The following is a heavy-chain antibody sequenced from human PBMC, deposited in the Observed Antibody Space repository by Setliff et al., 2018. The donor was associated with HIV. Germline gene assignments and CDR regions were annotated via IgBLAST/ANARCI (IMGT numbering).Heavy chain of an antibody. CDR3: VKGFPRRYLDSSGYYYFDY. J-gene: IGHJ4*02. Sequence: PGGSLRLSCAASGFIFSSYAMNWVRQAPGKGLGWVSAISGSADSTYYAHSVRGRFTISRDNSKNTLYLQMNSLRAEDTAVYYCVKGFPRRYLDSSGYYYFDYWGLGTLVTVSS. V-gene: IGHV3-23*01. CDR1: GFIFSSYA. D-gene: IGHD3-22*01. CDR2: ISGSADST.